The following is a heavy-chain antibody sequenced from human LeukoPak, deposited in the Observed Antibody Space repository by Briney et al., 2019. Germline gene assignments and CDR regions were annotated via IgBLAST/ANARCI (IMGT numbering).Heavy chain of an antibody. CDR2: ISWNSGSI. J-gene: IGHJ4*02. D-gene: IGHD6-13*01. Sequence: GGSLRLSCAASGFTFDDYAMHWVRQAPGKGLEWVSGISWNSGSIGYADSVKGRFTISRDNAKNSLYLQMNSLRAEGTALYYCAKASFSGTAAAGTFDYWGQGTLVTVSS. CDR1: GFTFDDYA. V-gene: IGHV3-9*01. CDR3: AKASFSGTAAAGTFDY.